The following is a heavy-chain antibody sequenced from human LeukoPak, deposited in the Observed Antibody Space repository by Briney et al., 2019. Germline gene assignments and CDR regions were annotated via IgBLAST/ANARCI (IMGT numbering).Heavy chain of an antibody. J-gene: IGHJ4*02. CDR2: IYYSGST. CDR3: ASNYGSGSYYMDY. Sequence: SETLSLTCTVSGGSISSYYWSWIRQPPGKGLEWIGYIYYSGSTNYNPSLKSRVTISVDTSKNQFSLKLSSVTAADTAVYYCASNYGSGSYYMDYWGQGTLVTVSS. V-gene: IGHV4-59*12. CDR1: GGSISSYY. D-gene: IGHD3-10*01.